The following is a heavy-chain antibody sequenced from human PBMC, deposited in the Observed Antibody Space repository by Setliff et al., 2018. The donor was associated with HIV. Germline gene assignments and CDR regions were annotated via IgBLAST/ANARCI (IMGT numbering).Heavy chain of an antibody. D-gene: IGHD2-15*01. V-gene: IGHV3-23*01. CDR3: AKDQAVVTPRYDAFDI. CDR1: GFTFSTYG. CDR2: ISSSGFPI. J-gene: IGHJ3*02. Sequence: SCEASGFTFSTYGMNWVRHAPGKGLEWVAQISSSGFPIYYADSVRGRFTASRDNSKNTLYLQMNSLRAEDTAVYYCAKDQAVVTPRYDAFDIWGQGTMVTVSS.